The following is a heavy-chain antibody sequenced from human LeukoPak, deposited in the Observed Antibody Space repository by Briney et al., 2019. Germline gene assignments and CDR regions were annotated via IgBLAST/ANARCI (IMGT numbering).Heavy chain of an antibody. CDR1: GFSLSTSGMC. V-gene: IGHV2-70*11. CDR2: IDWDDDK. D-gene: IGHD3-16*01. CDR3: ARIRQQQWGSGWFDP. J-gene: IGHJ5*02. Sequence: SGPTLVNPTQTLTLTCTFSGFSLSTSGMCVSWIRQPPGKALEWLARIDWDDDKYYSTSLKTRLTISKDTSKNQVVLTMTNMDPVDTATYYCARIRQQQWGSGWFDPWGQGTLVTVSS.